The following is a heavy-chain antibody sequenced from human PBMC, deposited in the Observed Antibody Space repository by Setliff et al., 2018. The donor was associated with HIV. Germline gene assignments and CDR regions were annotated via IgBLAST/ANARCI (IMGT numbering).Heavy chain of an antibody. Sequence: GGSLRLSCAASGFTFSSYTMNWVRQAPGKGLEWISYISSSGSSIYLANSVKGRFIISRDNAKNALYLQMNSLRAEDTAVYYCARDPNGDYVGAFDSWGPGTMVT. CDR3: ARDPNGDYVGAFDS. V-gene: IGHV3-48*04. CDR2: ISSSGSSI. D-gene: IGHD4-17*01. CDR1: GFTFSSYT. J-gene: IGHJ3*01.